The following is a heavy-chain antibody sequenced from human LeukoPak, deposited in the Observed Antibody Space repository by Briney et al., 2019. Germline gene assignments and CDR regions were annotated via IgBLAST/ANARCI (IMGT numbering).Heavy chain of an antibody. CDR1: GFTFSSND. Sequence: QAGGSLRLSCVASGFTFSSNDMSWVREAPGKGLEWVSIFSESGGRTYYADSVRGRFTISRETPKNTLYLQMNSQRAQDTGVSYCAKGGWLEYWGQGTLVTVSS. J-gene: IGHJ4*02. D-gene: IGHD6-19*01. CDR2: FSESGGRT. CDR3: AKGGWLEY. V-gene: IGHV3-23*01.